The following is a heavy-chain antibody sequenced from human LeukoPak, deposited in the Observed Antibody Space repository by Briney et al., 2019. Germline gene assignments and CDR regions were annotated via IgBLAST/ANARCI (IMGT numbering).Heavy chain of an antibody. Sequence: GGSLRLSCAASGFTFSSYAMHWVRQAPGKGLEWVAVISYDGSNKYYADSVKGRFTISRDNSKDTLYLQMNSLRAEDTAVYYCARAPGYDLYDYWGQGTLVTVSS. J-gene: IGHJ4*02. CDR2: ISYDGSNK. D-gene: IGHD5-12*01. V-gene: IGHV3-30-3*01. CDR3: ARAPGYDLYDY. CDR1: GFTFSSYA.